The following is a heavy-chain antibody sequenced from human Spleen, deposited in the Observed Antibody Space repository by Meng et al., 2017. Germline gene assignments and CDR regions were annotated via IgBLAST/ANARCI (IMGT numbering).Heavy chain of an antibody. D-gene: IGHD3-10*01. Sequence: QVQRQESGPGLVKPSQTLSLTCTVSGGSISSGGYYWSWICQHPGKGLEWIGYIYHSGSTYYNPSLKSRVSISLAMSENQFSLKLTSVTAADTAVFYCARANLVRGIIDTWGQGTLVTVSS. V-gene: IGHV4-31*03. CDR3: ARANLVRGIIDT. J-gene: IGHJ5*02. CDR1: GGSISSGGYY. CDR2: IYHSGST.